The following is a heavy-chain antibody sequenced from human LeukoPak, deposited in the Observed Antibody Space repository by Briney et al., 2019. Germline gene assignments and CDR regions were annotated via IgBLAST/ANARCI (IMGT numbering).Heavy chain of an antibody. V-gene: IGHV4-4*02. D-gene: IGHD6-13*01. J-gene: IGHJ5*02. Sequence: SETLSLTCTVSGGSISSSNWWSWVRQPPGKGLEWIGRINTSGNINYNPSLKSRVTLSVDTSNNQFSLKLTSLTAADTAVYYCARGLSSSWYWFNTWGQGTLVTVSS. CDR1: GGSISSSNW. CDR3: ARGLSSSWYWFNT. CDR2: INTSGNI.